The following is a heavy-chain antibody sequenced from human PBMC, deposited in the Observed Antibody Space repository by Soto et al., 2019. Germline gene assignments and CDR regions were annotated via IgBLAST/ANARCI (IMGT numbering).Heavy chain of an antibody. J-gene: IGHJ4*02. D-gene: IGHD3-10*01. CDR2: ISYDGSNK. CDR3: AKDHYYGSGSTKPDY. V-gene: IGHV3-30*18. CDR1: GFTFSSYG. Sequence: PGGSLRLSCAASGFTFSSYGMHWVRQAPGKGLEWVAVISYDGSNKYYADSVKGRFTISRDNSKNTLYLQMNSLRAEDTAVYYCAKDHYYGSGSTKPDYWGQGTLVTVSS.